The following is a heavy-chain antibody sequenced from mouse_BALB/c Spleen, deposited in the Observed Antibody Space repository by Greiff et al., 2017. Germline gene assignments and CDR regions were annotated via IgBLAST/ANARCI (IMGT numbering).Heavy chain of an antibody. J-gene: IGHJ2*01. CDR1: GFSLTSYG. CDR3: ARNSARAPYYFDY. D-gene: IGHD3-1*01. V-gene: IGHV2-2*02. Sequence: VKLMESGPGLVQPSQSLSITCTVSGFSLTSYGVHWVRQSPGKGLEWLGVIWSGGSTDYNAAFISRLSISKDNSKSQVFFKMNSLQANDTAIYYCARNSARAPYYFDYWGQGTTLTVSS. CDR2: IWSGGST.